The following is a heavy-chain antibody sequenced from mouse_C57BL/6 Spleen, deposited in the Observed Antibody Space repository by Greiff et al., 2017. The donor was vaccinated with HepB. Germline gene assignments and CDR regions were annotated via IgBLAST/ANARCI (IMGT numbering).Heavy chain of an antibody. CDR1: GFTFSDYG. CDR2: ISSGSSTI. V-gene: IGHV5-17*01. CDR3: ARDYGSGSFAY. D-gene: IGHD1-1*01. Sequence: EVMLVESGGGLVKPGGSLKLSCAASGFTFSDYGMHWVRQAPEKGLEWVAYISSGSSTIYYADTVKGRFTISRDNAKNTLFLQMTSLRSEDTAMYYCARDYGSGSFAYWGQGTLVTVSA. J-gene: IGHJ3*01.